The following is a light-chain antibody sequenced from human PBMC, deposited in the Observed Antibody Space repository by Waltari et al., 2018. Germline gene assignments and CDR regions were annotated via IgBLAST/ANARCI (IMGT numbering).Light chain of an antibody. CDR3: QQYNGYWT. CDR1: QSISGW. V-gene: IGKV1-5*03. Sequence: DIQMTQSPSTLSASEGDRFPIPCRASQSISGWLACYQQKPGTAPKLLIYTASTLESGVPSRFSGSGSVTEFTLTINSLQPDDFATYYCQQYNGYWTFGQGTKVEIK. J-gene: IGKJ1*01. CDR2: TAS.